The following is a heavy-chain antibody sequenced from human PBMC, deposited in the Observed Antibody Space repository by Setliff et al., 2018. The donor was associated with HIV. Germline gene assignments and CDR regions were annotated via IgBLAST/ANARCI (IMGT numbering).Heavy chain of an antibody. CDR1: GFTVSDHD. CDR3: GAFLRGYPY. V-gene: IGHV3-72*01. CDR2: IRYKDIGLGA. Sequence: PGGSLRLSCAVSGFTVSDHDMDWVRQVPGKGLEWVGRIRYKDIGLGADYAASVKGRFTISRDDSRNLLYLQMNSLKAEDTAVHLCGAFLRGYPYWGRGTLVTVS. D-gene: IGHD3-16*01. J-gene: IGHJ4*02.